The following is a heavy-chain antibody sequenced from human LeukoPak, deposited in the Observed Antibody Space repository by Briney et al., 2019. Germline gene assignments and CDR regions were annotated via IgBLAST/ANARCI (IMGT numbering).Heavy chain of an antibody. CDR1: GFTFSSDA. V-gene: IGHV3-23*01. D-gene: IGHD3-9*01. CDR3: AKDPHYDILTGYYDNWFDP. CDR2: ISGSGGST. J-gene: IGHJ5*02. Sequence: GGSLRLSCAASGFTFSSDAMSWVRQAPGKGLEWVSAISGSGGSTYYADSVKGRFTISRDNSKNTLYLQLNSLRAEDTAVYYCAKDPHYDILTGYYDNWFDPWGQGTLVTVSS.